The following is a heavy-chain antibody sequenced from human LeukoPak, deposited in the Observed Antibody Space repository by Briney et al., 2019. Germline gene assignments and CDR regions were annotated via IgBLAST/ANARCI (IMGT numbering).Heavy chain of an antibody. Sequence: SQTLSLTCAISGDSVSSNSAAWNWIRQSPSRGLEWLGRTYYRSKWYNDYAVSVKSRITINPDTSKNQFSLQLNSVTPDDTAVYYCASGSWGSGSYPLDYWGQGTLVTVSS. D-gene: IGHD3-10*01. CDR2: TYYRSKWYN. CDR3: ASGSWGSGSYPLDY. J-gene: IGHJ4*02. CDR1: GDSVSSNSAA. V-gene: IGHV6-1*01.